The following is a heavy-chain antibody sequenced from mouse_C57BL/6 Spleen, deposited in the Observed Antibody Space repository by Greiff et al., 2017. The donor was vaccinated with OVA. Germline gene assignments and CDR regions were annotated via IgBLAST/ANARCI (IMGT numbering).Heavy chain of an antibody. V-gene: IGHV10-3*01. CDR1: GFTFNTYA. CDR2: IRSKSSNYAT. Sequence: EVQRVESGGGLVQPKGSLKLSCAASGFTFNTYAMHWVRQAPGKGLEWVARIRSKSSNYATYYADSVKDRFTISRDDSQSMLYLQMNNLKTEDTAMYYCVRGDLLGNYDAMDYWGQGTSVTVSS. J-gene: IGHJ4*01. D-gene: IGHD2-1*01. CDR3: VRGDLLGNYDAMDY.